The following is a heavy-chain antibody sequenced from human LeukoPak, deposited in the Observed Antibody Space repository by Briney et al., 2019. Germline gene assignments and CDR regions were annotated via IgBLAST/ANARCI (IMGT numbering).Heavy chain of an antibody. CDR2: TSSSDAGT. J-gene: IGHJ4*02. Sequence: PGGSLRLSCAASGFTLSSYAMSWVRQAPGKGLEWVSATSSSDAGTYYADSVRGRFTISRDNSKNTLYLQMNSLRAEDTAVYYCAKDYGDYGVYYFDYWGQGTLVTVSS. CDR3: AKDYGDYGVYYFDY. V-gene: IGHV3-23*01. D-gene: IGHD4-17*01. CDR1: GFTLSSYA.